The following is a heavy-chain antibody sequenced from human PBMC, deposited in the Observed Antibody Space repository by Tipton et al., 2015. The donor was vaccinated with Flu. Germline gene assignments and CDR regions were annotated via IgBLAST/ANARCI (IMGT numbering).Heavy chain of an antibody. CDR2: IYYSGST. CDR3: AREGDYYDSSGPISLFYY. D-gene: IGHD3-22*01. CDR1: GGSISSGGYY. J-gene: IGHJ4*02. Sequence: TLSLTCTVSGGSISSGGYYWSWIRQHPGKGLEWIGYIYYSGSTYCNPSLKSRVTISVDTSKNQFSLKLSSVTAADTAVYYCAREGDYYDSSGPISLFYYWGQGTLVTVSS. V-gene: IGHV4-31*03.